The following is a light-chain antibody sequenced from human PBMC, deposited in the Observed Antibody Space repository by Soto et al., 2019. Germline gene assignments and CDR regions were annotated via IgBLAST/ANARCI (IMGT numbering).Light chain of an antibody. CDR3: SSYTNSSTLVG. CDR1: SRDVGGYNV. Sequence: QSALTQPASVSGSPGQSITISCTGTSRDVGGYNVVSWYQHHPGKAPKLIIYEVSNRPSGVSNRFSASKSGNTASLTISGLQAEDEADYYCSSYTNSSTLVGFGGGTQLTVL. J-gene: IGLJ2*01. CDR2: EVS. V-gene: IGLV2-14*01.